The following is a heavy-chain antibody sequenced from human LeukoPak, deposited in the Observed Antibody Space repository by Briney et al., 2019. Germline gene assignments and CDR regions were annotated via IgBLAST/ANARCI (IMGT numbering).Heavy chain of an antibody. J-gene: IGHJ4*02. CDR2: LYYSGNT. D-gene: IGHD5-18*01. CDR1: GGSMSDYY. Sequence: SETLSLTCTVSGGSMSDYYWCWIRQSPVRGLEWIGYLYYSGNTNYNPSLRSRVIISVDTSKNQFSLRLSSVTAADTAVYYCAREYSAFDYWGQGALVTVSS. V-gene: IGHV4-59*01. CDR3: AREYSAFDY.